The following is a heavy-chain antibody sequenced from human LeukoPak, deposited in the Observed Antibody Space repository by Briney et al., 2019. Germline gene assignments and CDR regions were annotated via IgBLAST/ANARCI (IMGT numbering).Heavy chain of an antibody. J-gene: IGHJ2*01. D-gene: IGHD2-2*01. CDR3: ARSSTADFDL. CDR2: IYHTGAT. V-gene: IGHV4-30-2*01. Sequence: PSQTLSLTCAVFGGSFSSGGYTWSWIRQPPGKGLEWIGYIYHTGATYYNPSLKSRVTISVDKSKNLLSLNLTSVTAADTAVYYCARSSTADFDLWGRGTLVTVSS. CDR1: GGSFSSGGYT.